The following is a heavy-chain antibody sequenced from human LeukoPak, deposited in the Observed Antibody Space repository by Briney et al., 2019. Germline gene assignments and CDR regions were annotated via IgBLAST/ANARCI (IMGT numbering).Heavy chain of an antibody. D-gene: IGHD1-26*01. CDR3: ARESGTYSYGTFDI. CDR1: GFTFSSYA. Sequence: GGSLRLSCAASGFTFSSYAMSWVRQAPGKGLEWVSAISGSGGSTYYADSVKGRFTISRDNAKNSLVLQMNSLRAEDTAVYYCARESGTYSYGTFDIWGQGTMVTVSS. V-gene: IGHV3-23*01. CDR2: ISGSGGST. J-gene: IGHJ3*02.